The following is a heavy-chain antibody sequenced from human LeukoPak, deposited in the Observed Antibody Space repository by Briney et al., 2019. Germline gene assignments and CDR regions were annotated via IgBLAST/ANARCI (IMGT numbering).Heavy chain of an antibody. V-gene: IGHV3-23*01. J-gene: IGHJ4*02. Sequence: PGGSLRLSCAASGFTFSSYAMSWVRQAPGKGLEWVSAISGSGGSTYYTDSVKGRFTISRDNSKNTLYLQMNSLRAEDTAVYYCAKDLRQLVLGGYWGQGTLVTVSS. CDR1: GFTFSSYA. D-gene: IGHD6-13*01. CDR2: ISGSGGST. CDR3: AKDLRQLVLGGY.